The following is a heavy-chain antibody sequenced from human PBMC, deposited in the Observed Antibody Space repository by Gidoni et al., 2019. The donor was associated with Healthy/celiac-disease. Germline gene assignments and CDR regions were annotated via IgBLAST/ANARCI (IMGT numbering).Heavy chain of an antibody. D-gene: IGHD6-19*01. Sequence: QVQLQQWGAGLLKPSETLSLTCAVYGRSFSGYYWSWIRQPPGKGLEWIGEINHSGSTNYNPSLKSRVTISVDTSKNQFSLKLSSVTAADTAVYYCARSYSSGWYGVRYWGQGTLVTVSS. CDR3: ARSYSSGWYGVRY. CDR1: GRSFSGYY. V-gene: IGHV4-34*01. CDR2: INHSGST. J-gene: IGHJ4*02.